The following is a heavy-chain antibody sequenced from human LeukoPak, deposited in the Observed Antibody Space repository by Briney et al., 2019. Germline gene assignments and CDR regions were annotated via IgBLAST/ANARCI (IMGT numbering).Heavy chain of an antibody. Sequence: GASVKVSCKASGYTFTIYGISWVRQAPGQGLEWMGWISAYNGNTNYAQKLQGRVTMTTDTSTSTAYMELRSLRSDDTAVYYCARDTPSTPYSNYPLGDYWGQGTLVTVSS. CDR2: ISAYNGNT. J-gene: IGHJ4*02. CDR1: GYTFTIYG. V-gene: IGHV1-18*01. D-gene: IGHD4-4*01. CDR3: ARDTPSTPYSNYPLGDY.